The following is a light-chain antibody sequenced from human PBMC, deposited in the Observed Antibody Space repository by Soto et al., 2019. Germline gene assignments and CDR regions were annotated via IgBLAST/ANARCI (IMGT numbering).Light chain of an antibody. CDR2: STD. CDR1: SGSVSISYY. V-gene: IGLV8-61*01. J-gene: IGLJ2*01. Sequence: QTVVTQEPSLSVSPGGKVTLTCGLGSGSVSISYYPSWYQQTPGQAPRTIIYSTDTRSSGVPDRFSGSILENKAALTITGAQADDECDYYCVLYMGSGNWLFGGGTKVTVL. CDR3: VLYMGSGNWL.